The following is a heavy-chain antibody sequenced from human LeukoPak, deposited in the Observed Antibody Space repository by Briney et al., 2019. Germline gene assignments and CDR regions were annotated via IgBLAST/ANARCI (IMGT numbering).Heavy chain of an antibody. D-gene: IGHD4-11*01. CDR3: ARGAYSTYYFDY. J-gene: IGHJ4*02. Sequence: ASVKVSCKASGYTFTSYGISWVRQAPGQGLEWMGWISVYNGNTNYAQKLQGRVTMTTDTSTSTAYMDLRGLKSDDTAVYYCARGAYSTYYFDYWGQGTLVTVSS. CDR2: ISVYNGNT. CDR1: GYTFTSYG. V-gene: IGHV1-18*01.